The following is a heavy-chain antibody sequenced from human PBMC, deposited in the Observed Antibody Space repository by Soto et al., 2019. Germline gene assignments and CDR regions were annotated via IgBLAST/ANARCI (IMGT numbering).Heavy chain of an antibody. Sequence: SQTLSLTCAISGDSVSSNSAAWNWIRQSPSRGLEWLGRTYYRSKWYNDYAVSVKSRITINPDTSKNQFSLQLNSVTPEDTAVYYCAREPLPLWFGVTFDYYYMDVWAKGTTVTVSS. V-gene: IGHV6-1*01. CDR1: GDSVSSNSAA. CDR3: AREPLPLWFGVTFDYYYMDV. D-gene: IGHD3-10*01. J-gene: IGHJ6*03. CDR2: TYYRSKWYN.